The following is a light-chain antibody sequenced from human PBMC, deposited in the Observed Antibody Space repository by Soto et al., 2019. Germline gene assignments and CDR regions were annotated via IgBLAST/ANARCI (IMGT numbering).Light chain of an antibody. CDR2: DVT. J-gene: IGLJ1*01. V-gene: IGLV2-14*01. Sequence: QSVLTQPASVSGPPGQSITISCTGTSSDVGAYNYVSWYQHHPGKAPRLVIYDVTNRPSGISDRFSGSKSGNTASLTISGLPAEDEADYYCTSYTSISTYVFGTGTKVTVL. CDR1: SSDVGAYNY. CDR3: TSYTSISTYV.